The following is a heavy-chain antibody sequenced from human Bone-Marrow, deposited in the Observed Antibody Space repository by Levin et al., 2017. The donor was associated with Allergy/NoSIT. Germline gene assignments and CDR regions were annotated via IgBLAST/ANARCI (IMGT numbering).Heavy chain of an antibody. Sequence: SQTLSLTCTVSGGSINSGGYSWNWIRQPPGKGLEWIGYIYHSGSTNYNPSLKSRVTMSVETSKNQFSLKLNSVAAADTAVYYCARGYCGGTSCYSVGYFDLWGRGTQVTVSS. V-gene: IGHV4-30-2*01. CDR3: ARGYCGGTSCYSVGYFDL. CDR1: GGSINSGGYS. D-gene: IGHD2-15*01. CDR2: IYHSGST. J-gene: IGHJ2*01.